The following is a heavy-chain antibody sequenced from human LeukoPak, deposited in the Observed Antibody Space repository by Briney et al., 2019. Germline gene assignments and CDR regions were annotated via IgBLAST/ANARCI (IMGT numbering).Heavy chain of an antibody. J-gene: IGHJ4*02. CDR3: ARSLFEYCSSTSCYSHYYGSGSYYYFDY. CDR2: INPNSGGT. V-gene: IGHV1-2*02. CDR1: GYTFTGYY. Sequence: GASVTVSCKASGYTFTGYYMHWVRQAPGQGLEWMGWINPNSGGTNYAQKFQGRVTMTRDTSISTAYMELSRLRSDDTAVYYCARSLFEYCSSTSCYSHYYGSGSYYYFDYWGQGTLVTVSS. D-gene: IGHD2-2*01.